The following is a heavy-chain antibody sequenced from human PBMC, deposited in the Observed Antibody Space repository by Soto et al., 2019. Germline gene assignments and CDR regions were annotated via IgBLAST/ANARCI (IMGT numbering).Heavy chain of an antibody. J-gene: IGHJ6*04. CDR2: IQSGGPT. V-gene: IGHV3-66*01. Sequence: PGGSLRLSCAASGFTVSSKYMSWVRQAPGKGLEWVSLIQSGGPTYYADSVKGRFTISRDTSENTVHLQMDSLRAGDTAVYYCARDDVLCDGGRCYGVTLDVWGKGTTVTVSS. D-gene: IGHD2-15*01. CDR3: ARDDVLCDGGRCYGVTLDV. CDR1: GFTVSSKY.